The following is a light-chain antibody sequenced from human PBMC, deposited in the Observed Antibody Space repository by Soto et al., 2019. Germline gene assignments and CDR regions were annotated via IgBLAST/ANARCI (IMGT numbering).Light chain of an antibody. Sequence: DIQMTQSPSTLSASVGDRVTITCRASQSLDSFLAWYQQKPGRAPKLLIYDASSLESGVPSRFSGSGSGTEFTLTISSLQPDDFATYYCQQYYSYPLTFGGGTKVDIK. CDR3: QQYYSYPLT. V-gene: IGKV1-5*01. CDR2: DAS. J-gene: IGKJ4*01. CDR1: QSLDSF.